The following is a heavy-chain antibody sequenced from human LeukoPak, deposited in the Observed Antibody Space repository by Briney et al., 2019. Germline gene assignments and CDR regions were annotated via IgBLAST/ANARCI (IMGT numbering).Heavy chain of an antibody. CDR2: INHSGST. D-gene: IGHD3-22*01. V-gene: IGHV4-34*01. J-gene: IGHJ3*02. CDR3: ASWRRYYDSSGYYRKDAFDI. CDR1: GGSFSGYY. Sequence: SETLSLTCAVYGGSFSGYYWSWIRQPPGKGLEWIGEINHSGSTNYNPSPKSRVTISVDTSKNQFSLKLSSVTAADTAVYYCASWRRYYDSSGYYRKDAFDIWGQGTMVTVSS.